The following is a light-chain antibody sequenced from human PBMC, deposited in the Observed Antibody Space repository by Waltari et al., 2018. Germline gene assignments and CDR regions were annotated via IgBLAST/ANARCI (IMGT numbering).Light chain of an antibody. J-gene: IGLJ3*02. Sequence: SSDLTQDPAVSVALGQTVRITCQGDSLRRSFASWYQQRPGQAPILVISDKNSRPSWIPGRFSGSSSGNTASLTIASTQAEDEADYYCSSRDNFNRHAVLFGGGTKLTVL. CDR3: SSRDNFNRHAVL. CDR1: SLRRSF. V-gene: IGLV3-19*01. CDR2: DKN.